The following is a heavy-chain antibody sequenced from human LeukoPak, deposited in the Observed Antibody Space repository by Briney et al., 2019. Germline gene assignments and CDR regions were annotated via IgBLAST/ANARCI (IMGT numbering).Heavy chain of an antibody. V-gene: IGHV3-30-3*01. CDR3: AQSRDYYDSSGYFSEGSWFQH. D-gene: IGHD3-22*01. CDR2: ISYDGSNK. Sequence: PGGSLRLSCAASGFTFSNYAMHWVRQAPGKGLEWVAVISYDGSNKYYADSVKGRFTISRDNSKNTLYLQMNSLRAEDTAVYYCAQSRDYYDSSGYFSEGSWFQHWGQGTLVTVSS. CDR1: GFTFSNYA. J-gene: IGHJ1*01.